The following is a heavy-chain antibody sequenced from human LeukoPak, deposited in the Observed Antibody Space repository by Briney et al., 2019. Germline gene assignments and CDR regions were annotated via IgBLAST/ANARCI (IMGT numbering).Heavy chain of an antibody. CDR2: VWYDGSKK. D-gene: IGHD3-22*01. J-gene: IGHJ4*02. CDR1: GFTFSSYG. V-gene: IGHV3-33*01. Sequence: GGSLRLSCAASGFTFSSYGMHWVRQAPGEGLEWVAVVWYDGSKKYSADSVKGRITISRDDSKNTLYLQMNSLRAEDTAVYYCARGVGYYDSSGTIDYWGQGTLVTVSS. CDR3: ARGVGYYDSSGTIDY.